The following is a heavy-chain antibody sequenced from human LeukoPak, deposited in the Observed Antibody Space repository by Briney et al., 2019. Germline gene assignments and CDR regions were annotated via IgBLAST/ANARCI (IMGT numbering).Heavy chain of an antibody. D-gene: IGHD5-18*01. V-gene: IGHV1-8*02. CDR2: MNPNSANT. J-gene: IGHJ4*02. CDR1: GYTFTSYD. CDR3: ARGGYSYGQGAPRGD. Sequence: ASVKVSCKASGYTFTSYDINWVRQATGQGLEWMGWMNPNSANTDYAQKFQGRVTMTRNTSISTAYMELSSLRSEDTAIYYCARGGYSYGQGAPRGDWGQGTLVTVSS.